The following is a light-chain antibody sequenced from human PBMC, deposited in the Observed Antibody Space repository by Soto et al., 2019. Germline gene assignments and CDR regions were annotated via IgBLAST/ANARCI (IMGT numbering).Light chain of an antibody. CDR3: QQSYSTLREGT. CDR1: QSISSY. J-gene: IGKJ1*01. CDR2: AAS. V-gene: IGKV1-39*01. Sequence: DIPMTQSPSSLSASVGDRVTITCRASQSISSYLNWYQQKPGKAPKLLIYAASSLQSGVPSRFSGSGSGTDFTLTISSLQPEDFATYYCQQSYSTLREGTFGQGTKVEIK.